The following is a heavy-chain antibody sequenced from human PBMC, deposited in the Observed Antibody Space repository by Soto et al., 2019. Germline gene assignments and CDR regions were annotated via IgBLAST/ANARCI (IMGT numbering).Heavy chain of an antibody. CDR1: GYTFTIYG. J-gene: IGHJ4*02. Sequence: HVQLVQSGGEVKKPGASVRLSCHASGYTFTIYGFTWVRQAPRQGLEWMGWVSAYNRNTNYAQKFQDRVTMTTDTSTSTAYMELRSLRSDDPAVYYCGRERQWEPLLYWGEGTLLTVSP. V-gene: IGHV1-18*04. CDR2: VSAYNRNT. D-gene: IGHD1-26*01. CDR3: GRERQWEPLLY.